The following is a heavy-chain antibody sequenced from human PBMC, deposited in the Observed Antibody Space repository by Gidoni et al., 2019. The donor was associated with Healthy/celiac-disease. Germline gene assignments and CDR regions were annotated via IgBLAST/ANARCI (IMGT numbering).Heavy chain of an antibody. Sequence: VQLVQSGAEVKNPGESLKISCKGSGYSFTSYWIGCVRQMPGKGLEWIGIIYPGDSETRYRRSFQGQVPISADKSSSTAYLQWMSLKAADTAMYYCARHKGQWGGSYNNWVDPWGQGTLVTVSS. V-gene: IGHV5-51*01. J-gene: IGHJ5*02. CDR2: IYPGDSET. CDR1: GYSFTSYW. CDR3: ARHKGQWGGSYNNWVDP. D-gene: IGHD1-26*01.